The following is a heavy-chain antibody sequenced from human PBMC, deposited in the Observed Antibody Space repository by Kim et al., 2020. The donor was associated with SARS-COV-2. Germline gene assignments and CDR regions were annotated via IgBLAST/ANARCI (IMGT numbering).Heavy chain of an antibody. Sequence: PSLKSGVTRSVDTSKNQFSLKLSSVTAADTAVYYCARRPLAAASLDAFDIWGQGTMVTVSS. D-gene: IGHD6-13*01. J-gene: IGHJ3*02. V-gene: IGHV4-4*08. CDR3: ARRPLAAASLDAFDI.